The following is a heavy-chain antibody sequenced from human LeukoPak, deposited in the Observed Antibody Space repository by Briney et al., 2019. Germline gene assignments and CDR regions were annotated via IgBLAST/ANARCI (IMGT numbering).Heavy chain of an antibody. CDR3: AKGAILWFGELFDNYFDY. CDR2: IFPSGGEI. D-gene: IGHD3-10*01. V-gene: IGHV3-23*01. Sequence: GGSLRLSCAASGFTFSTFAMIWVRQPPGKGLEWVSSIFPSGGEIHYADSVRGRFTISRDNSKNTLYLQMNSLRAEDTAVYYCAKGAILWFGELFDNYFDYWGQGTLVTVSS. CDR1: GFTFSTFA. J-gene: IGHJ4*02.